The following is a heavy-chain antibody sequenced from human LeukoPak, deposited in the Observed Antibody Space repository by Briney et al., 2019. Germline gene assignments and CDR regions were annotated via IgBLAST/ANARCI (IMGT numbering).Heavy chain of an antibody. CDR3: TKTRTLGWAAFDV. J-gene: IGHJ3*01. CDR2: VNSKADDGTT. D-gene: IGHD2-2*03. Sequence: GGSLRLSCAASGFTVNNAWMSWVRQAPGKGLEWVGRVNSKADDGTTDYAAPVNGRFIISRDDSKNTLYLQMNSLKTEDTAVYYCTKTRTLGWAAFDVWGQGTMVTVSS. V-gene: IGHV3-15*01. CDR1: GFTVNNAW.